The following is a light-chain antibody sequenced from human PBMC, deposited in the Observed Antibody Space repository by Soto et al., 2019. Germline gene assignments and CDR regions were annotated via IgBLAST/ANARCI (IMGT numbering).Light chain of an antibody. CDR1: SSDVGRYNY. V-gene: IGLV2-14*01. J-gene: IGLJ1*01. Sequence: QSALTQPASVSGSPGQSITISCTGTSSDVGRYNYVSWYQQHPGKAPKLMIYVVSKRPSGVSNRCSGSKSGNTASLTISGLQAEDEADYYCSSYTSSSTYVFGTGTKVTVL. CDR2: VVS. CDR3: SSYTSSSTYV.